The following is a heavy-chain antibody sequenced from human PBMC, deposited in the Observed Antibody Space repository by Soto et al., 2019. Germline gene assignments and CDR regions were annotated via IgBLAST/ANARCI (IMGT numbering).Heavy chain of an antibody. CDR1: GYSFTRYW. CDR3: ARTNYYYYGMDV. CDR2: IDPSDSYT. Sequence: PXXSLRISCKGSGYSFTRYWISWVPQMPGKGLEWMGRIDPSDSYTNYSPSFQGHVTISADKSISTAYLQWSRMKASDTAMYYCARTNYYYYGMDVWGQGTTVTVSS. V-gene: IGHV5-10-1*01. J-gene: IGHJ6*02.